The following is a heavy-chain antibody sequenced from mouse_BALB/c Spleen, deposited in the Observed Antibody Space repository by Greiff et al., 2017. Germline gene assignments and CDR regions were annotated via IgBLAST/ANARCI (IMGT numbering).Heavy chain of an antibody. J-gene: IGHJ2*01. CDR1: GYTFTSYW. D-gene: IGHD1-1*02. CDR3: ARLVSPYFDY. Sequence: VQLQQSGAELAKPGASVKMSCKASGYTFTSYWMHWVKQRPGQGLEWIGYINPSTGYTEYNQKFKDKATLTADKSSSTAYMQLSSLTSEDSAVYYCARLVSPYFDYWGQGTTLTVSS. V-gene: IGHV1-7*01. CDR2: INPSTGYT.